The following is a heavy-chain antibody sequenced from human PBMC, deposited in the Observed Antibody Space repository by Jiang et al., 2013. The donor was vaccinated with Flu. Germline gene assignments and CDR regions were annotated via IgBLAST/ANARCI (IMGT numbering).Heavy chain of an antibody. CDR3: ARASKYYDILTGYYAPDAFDI. CDR1: SSYD. CDR2: LVLLVT. Sequence: SSYDMHWVRQATGKGLDGSQLLVLLVTHTIPGSVKGRFTISRENAKNSLYLQMNSLRAGDTAVYYCARASKYYDILTGYYAPDAFDIWGQGTMVTVSS. D-gene: IGHD3-9*01. V-gene: IGHV3-13*01. J-gene: IGHJ3*02.